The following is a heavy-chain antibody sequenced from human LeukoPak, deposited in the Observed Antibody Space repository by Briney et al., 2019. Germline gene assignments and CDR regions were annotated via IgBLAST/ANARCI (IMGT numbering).Heavy chain of an antibody. J-gene: IGHJ6*03. CDR2: IIPIFGTA. CDR1: GYTFTSYG. D-gene: IGHD5-24*01. CDR3: ARSPIPGGWLQLEYYYYMDV. Sequence: GASVKVSCKASGYTFTSYGISWVRQAPGQGLEWMGGIIPIFGTANYAQKFQGRVTITADKSTSTAYMELSSLRSEDTAVYYCARSPIPGGWLQLEYYYYMDVWGKGTTVTVSS. V-gene: IGHV1-69*06.